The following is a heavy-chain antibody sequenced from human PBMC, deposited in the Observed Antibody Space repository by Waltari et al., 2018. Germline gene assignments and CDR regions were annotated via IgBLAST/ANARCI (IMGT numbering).Heavy chain of an antibody. CDR1: GYNFTSHY. D-gene: IGHD2-8*01. V-gene: IGHV1-46*01. J-gene: IGHJ5*02. CDR2: VNPNDGTI. CDR3: ARVGLMLSNSRGGWFDP. Sequence: QVQLVQFGAEVKKPVASVKVSCKASGYNFTSHYIHWVRQAPGQGLEWMGIVNPNDGTIKCARQFQDRGTMTRDTSTSTVYVELRNLRSEDTAVYYCARVGLMLSNSRGGWFDPWGQGTLVTVFS.